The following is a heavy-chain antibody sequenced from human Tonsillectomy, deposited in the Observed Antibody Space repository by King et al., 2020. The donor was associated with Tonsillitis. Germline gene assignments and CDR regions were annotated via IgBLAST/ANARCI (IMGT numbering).Heavy chain of an antibody. V-gene: IGHV3-15*01. D-gene: IGHD3-22*01. CDR2: IKSKTDGGTT. Sequence: VQLVESGGGLVKPGGSLRLSCAASGFTFSNAWMSWVRQAPGKGLEWVGRIKSKTDGGTTDYEAPVKGRFTISRDDSKNKLYLQMKSLKTEDKAVYYCTTSYYYDSSGYYDYYYGMDVWGQGTTVTVSS. CDR1: GFTFSNAW. J-gene: IGHJ6*02. CDR3: TTSYYYDSSGYYDYYYGMDV.